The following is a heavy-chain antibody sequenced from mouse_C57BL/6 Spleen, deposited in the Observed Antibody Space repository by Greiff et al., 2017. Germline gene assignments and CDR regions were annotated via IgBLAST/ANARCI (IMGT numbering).Heavy chain of an antibody. J-gene: IGHJ1*03. CDR2: IYPGDGDT. V-gene: IGHV1-82*01. CDR1: GYAFSSSW. CDR3: AREGPYYYGSSYDYFDG. Sequence: QVQLKESGPELVKPGASVKISCKASGYAFSSSWMNWVKQRPGKGLEWIGRIYPGDGDTNYNGKFKGKATLTADKSSSTAYMQLRSLTSEDSAVYFCAREGPYYYGSSYDYFDGWGTGTTVTVSS. D-gene: IGHD1-1*01.